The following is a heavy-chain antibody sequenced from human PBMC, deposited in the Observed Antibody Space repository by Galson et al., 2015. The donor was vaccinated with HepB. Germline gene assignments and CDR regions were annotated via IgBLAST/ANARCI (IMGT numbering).Heavy chain of an antibody. Sequence: SLRLSCADSGFTLSSYSMNWVRQAPGKGLEWVSPISSSSSYIYYADSVRGRFTISRDNAKNSLYLQINNLRAEDTAGYYCARETTSYFLYSSSLDYYYYGMDVWGQGTTVTVSS. V-gene: IGHV3-21*01. J-gene: IGHJ6*02. CDR1: GFTLSSYS. D-gene: IGHD6-13*01. CDR3: ARETTSYFLYSSSLDYYYYGMDV. CDR2: ISSSSSYI.